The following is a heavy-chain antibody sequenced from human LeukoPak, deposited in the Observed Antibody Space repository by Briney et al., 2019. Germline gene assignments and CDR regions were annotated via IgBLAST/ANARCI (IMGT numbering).Heavy chain of an antibody. CDR1: GAFISSGGFY. J-gene: IGHJ4*02. CDR2: IYHSGKA. Sequence: SQTLSLTCTVSGAFISSGGFYWSWLRQPPGKGLEWIGYIYHSGKAYYNPSLESRVTISVDRSKNHFSLNLNSVTAADTSVYYCARGLRYYDSRDRFDFWGQGALVTVSS. V-gene: IGHV4-30-2*01. CDR3: ARGLRYYDSRDRFDF. D-gene: IGHD3-22*01.